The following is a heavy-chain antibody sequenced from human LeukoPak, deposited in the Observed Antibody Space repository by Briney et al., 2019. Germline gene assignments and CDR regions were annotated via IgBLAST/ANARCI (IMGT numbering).Heavy chain of an antibody. Sequence: GGSLRLSCAASGITFSSYAMSWVRQAPGKGLEWVSAISGRSDPIHYADSVRGRFTISRDNAKNSLYLQMSSLTADDTAMYYCASDLFDGSGHYHDAYWGQGTLVTVSS. CDR1: GITFSSYA. J-gene: IGHJ4*02. V-gene: IGHV3-21*01. CDR3: ASDLFDGSGHYHDAY. CDR2: ISGRSDPI. D-gene: IGHD6-19*01.